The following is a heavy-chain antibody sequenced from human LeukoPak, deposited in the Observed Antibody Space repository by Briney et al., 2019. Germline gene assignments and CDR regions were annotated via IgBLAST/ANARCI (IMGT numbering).Heavy chain of an antibody. Sequence: GGSLRLSCAASRFNVNNYWMHWVRQAPGKGLVWVSRINEDGRVTSYAGSVRGRFTTSRDSVENTLHLQMNSLRAEDTAVYYCVKGFGGNSDYWGQGTLVTVSS. D-gene: IGHD4-23*01. J-gene: IGHJ4*02. CDR2: INEDGRVT. CDR1: RFNVNNYW. V-gene: IGHV3-74*01. CDR3: VKGFGGNSDY.